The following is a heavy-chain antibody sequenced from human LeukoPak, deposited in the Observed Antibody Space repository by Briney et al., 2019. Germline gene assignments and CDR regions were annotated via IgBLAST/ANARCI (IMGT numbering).Heavy chain of an antibody. J-gene: IGHJ4*02. V-gene: IGHV4-39*07. CDR1: GGSVSSGSYY. D-gene: IGHD4-11*01. Sequence: SETLSLTCTVSGGSVSSGSYYWSWIRQPPGKGLEWIGEFNHSGSTNYNPSLKSRVTISVDTSKNQFSLKLSSVTAADTAVYYCARDRVRGNSNPFFDYWGQGTLVTVSS. CDR2: FNHSGST. CDR3: ARDRVRGNSNPFFDY.